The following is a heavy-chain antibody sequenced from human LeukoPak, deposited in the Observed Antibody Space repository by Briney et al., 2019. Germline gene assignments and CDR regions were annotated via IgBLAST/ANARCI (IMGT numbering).Heavy chain of an antibody. CDR1: GFTFSTYA. CDR2: ISGSGGST. Sequence: GGSLRLSCAASGFTFSTYAMTWVRQAPGKGLEWVSAISGSGGSTYYADSVKGRFTISRDNSKNTLYLQMNSLRAEDTAVYYCAKTGDDFWSGYLAQFDYWGQGTLVTVSS. CDR3: AKTGDDFWSGYLAQFDY. J-gene: IGHJ4*02. V-gene: IGHV3-23*01. D-gene: IGHD3-3*01.